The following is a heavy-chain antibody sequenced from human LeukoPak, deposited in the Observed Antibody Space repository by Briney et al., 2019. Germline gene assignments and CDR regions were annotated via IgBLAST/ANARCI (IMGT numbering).Heavy chain of an antibody. CDR1: GGTFSSYA. CDR3: ARGDHDSSGYYLAEYFQH. V-gene: IGHV1-69*05. J-gene: IGHJ1*01. CDR2: IIPIFGSA. Sequence: ASVKVSCKASGGTFSSYAISWVRQAPGQGLEWMGGIIPIFGSANYAQKFQGRVTITTDESTSTAYMELSSLRSEDTAVYYCARGDHDSSGYYLAEYFQHWGQGTLVTVSS. D-gene: IGHD3-22*01.